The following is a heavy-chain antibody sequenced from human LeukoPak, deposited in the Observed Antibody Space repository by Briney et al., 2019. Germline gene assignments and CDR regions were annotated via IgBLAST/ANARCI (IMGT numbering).Heavy chain of an antibody. CDR3: AKAVGATRGYYYSGMDV. D-gene: IGHD1-26*01. CDR1: GFTFSSYA. J-gene: IGHJ6*02. V-gene: IGHV3-23*01. Sequence: GGSLRLSCAASGFTFSSYAMTWVRQAPGKGLEWVSAISGGGGSAYYADSVKGRFTISRDSSMNTLYLQMNSLTAGDTAVYYCAKAVGATRGYYYSGMDVRGQGTTVTVSS. CDR2: ISGGGGSA.